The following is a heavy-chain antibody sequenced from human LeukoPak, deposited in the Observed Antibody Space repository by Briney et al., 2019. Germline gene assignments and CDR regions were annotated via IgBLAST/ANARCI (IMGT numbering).Heavy chain of an antibody. D-gene: IGHD4-23*01. Sequence: PGGSLRLSCVASGFTFSDSYMSWVRQTPERGLECISYIGGSGRDIKYADSVKGRFTISRDNAKNALYLQMNSLRAEDTAVYYCARDGVRAGGNRGVVFDYWGQGTLVTVSS. V-gene: IGHV3-11*01. CDR1: GFTFSDSY. CDR2: IGGSGRDI. CDR3: ARDGVRAGGNRGVVFDY. J-gene: IGHJ4*02.